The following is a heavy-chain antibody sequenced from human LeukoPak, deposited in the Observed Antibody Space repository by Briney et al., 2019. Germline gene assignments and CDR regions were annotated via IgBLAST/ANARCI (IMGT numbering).Heavy chain of an antibody. J-gene: IGHJ4*02. CDR2: INPNSGGT. D-gene: IGHD3-22*01. CDR3: ARDHSLYYDSSGYYYN. Sequence: ASVKVSCKASGYTFTSYYMHWVRQAPGQGLEWMGWINPNSGGTNYAQKFQGRVTMTRDTSISTAYMELSRLRSDDTAVYYCARDHSLYYDSSGYYYNWGQGTLVTVSS. V-gene: IGHV1-2*02. CDR1: GYTFTSYY.